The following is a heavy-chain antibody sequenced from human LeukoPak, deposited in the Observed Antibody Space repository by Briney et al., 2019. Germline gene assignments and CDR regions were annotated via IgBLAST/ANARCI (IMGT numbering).Heavy chain of an antibody. D-gene: IGHD5-18*01. CDR3: ATGVICATTTCPGYKNYYFFMDV. V-gene: IGHV1-24*01. Sequence: ASVKVSCKVSGFTLSDLAMHWVRQVHGQGLEWVGGFDPAGGQYIHSQTLRGRVILTEDASTNTAFMELNNLRPGDTAAYYCATGVICATTTCPGYKNYYFFMDVWGEGTTVAVSS. CDR1: GFTLSDLA. J-gene: IGHJ6*03. CDR2: FDPAGGQY.